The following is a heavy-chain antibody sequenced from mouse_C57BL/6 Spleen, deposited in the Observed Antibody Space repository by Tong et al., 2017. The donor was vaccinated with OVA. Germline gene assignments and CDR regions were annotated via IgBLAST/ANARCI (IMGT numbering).Heavy chain of an antibody. CDR3: ARGGGNSYYFDY. V-gene: IGHV3-8*02. CDR2: ISYSGST. D-gene: IGHD2-1*01. CDR1: GDSITSGY. Sequence: EVQLQESGPSLVKPSQTLSLTCSVTGDSITSGYWNWIRKFPGNKLEYMGYISYSGSTYYNPSLKSRISITRDTSKNQYYLQLNSVTTEDTATYYCARGGGNSYYFDYWGQGTTLTVSS. J-gene: IGHJ2*01.